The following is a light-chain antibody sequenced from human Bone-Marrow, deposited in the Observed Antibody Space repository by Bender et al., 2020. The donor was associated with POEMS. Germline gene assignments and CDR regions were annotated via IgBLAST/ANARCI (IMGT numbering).Light chain of an antibody. V-gene: IGLV3-21*02. Sequence: SYELTQPPSVSVAPGQTARITCGGKNIGIKSVHWYQHKPGPVPVLVVSADAARPSGIPERISGSNSGNTATRTTSRVEAGDEADVYCQVWDKSGDQVVFGGGTKLTVL. J-gene: IGLJ2*01. CDR1: NIGIKS. CDR3: QVWDKSGDQVV. CDR2: ADA.